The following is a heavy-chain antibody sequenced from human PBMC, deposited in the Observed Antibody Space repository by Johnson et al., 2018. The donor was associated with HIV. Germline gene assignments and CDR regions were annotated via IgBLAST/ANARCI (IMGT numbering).Heavy chain of an antibody. CDR3: AKDRRDGYNYGGGSFDI. D-gene: IGHD5-24*01. J-gene: IGHJ3*02. Sequence: MLLVESGGGLVQPGDSLRLSCVASGFTFDDYGMSWVRQAPGKGLEWVSAIYSGGTTYYADSVKGRFTISRDNSKNTLYLQMNSLRAEDTAVYYCAKDRRDGYNYGGGSFDIWGQGTMVTVSS. V-gene: IGHV3-66*02. CDR1: GFTFDDYG. CDR2: IYSGGTT.